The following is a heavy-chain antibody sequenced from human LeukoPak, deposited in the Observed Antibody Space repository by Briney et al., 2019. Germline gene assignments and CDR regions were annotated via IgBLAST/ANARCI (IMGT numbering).Heavy chain of an antibody. D-gene: IGHD6-19*01. Sequence: GGSLTLSCVDSGFIFRTSAMHWVRQAPGKGLEWVAVLSFDGSNENYAGSVRGRFTISRDNSKNTLYLQMNSLKIEDTAIYYCARGSGCHLVSWGQGTVLTVSS. V-gene: IGHV3-30-3*01. CDR3: ARGSGCHLVS. CDR2: LSFDGSNE. J-gene: IGHJ5*02. CDR1: GFIFRTSA.